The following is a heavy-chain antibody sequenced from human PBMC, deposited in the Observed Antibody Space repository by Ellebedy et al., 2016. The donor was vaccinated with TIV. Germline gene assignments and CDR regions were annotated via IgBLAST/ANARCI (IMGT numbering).Heavy chain of an antibody. Sequence: SETLSLACNVSGGSINSIGYYWGWIRQPPGKGLEWIGNIYYSGRTYYNPSLKSRVTISKDTSNDQFSLKVTSVTAADTAVYYCARALNGGTFDYWGQGILVTVSS. CDR3: ARALNGGTFDY. CDR1: GGSINSIGYY. J-gene: IGHJ4*02. V-gene: IGHV4-39*01. CDR2: IYYSGRT. D-gene: IGHD2-8*01.